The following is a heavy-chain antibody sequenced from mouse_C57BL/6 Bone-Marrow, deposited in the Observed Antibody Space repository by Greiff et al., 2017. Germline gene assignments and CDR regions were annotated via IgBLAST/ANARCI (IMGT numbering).Heavy chain of an antibody. J-gene: IGHJ2*01. CDR2: IDPSDSYT. V-gene: IGHV1-69*01. CDR1: GYTFTSYW. CDR3: ARGRGGYFDY. Sequence: VQLQQPGAELVMPGASVKLSCKASGYTFTSYWMHWVKQRPGQGLEWIGEIDPSDSYTNYNQKFKGKSTLTVDKSSRTAYMQLSSLTSEDSAVYYCARGRGGYFDYWGQGTTRTVSS.